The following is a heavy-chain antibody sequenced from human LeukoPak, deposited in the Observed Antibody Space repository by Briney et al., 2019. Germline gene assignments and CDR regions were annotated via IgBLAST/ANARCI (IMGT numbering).Heavy chain of an antibody. D-gene: IGHD6-19*01. CDR2: IKQDGSEK. CDR3: ARARHSSGWDYYYYYMDV. CDR1: GFTFSSYW. Sequence: PGGSLRLSCAASGFTFSSYWMSWVRQAPGKGLEWVANIKQDGSEKYYVDSVKGRFTISRDNAKNSLYLQMNSLRAEDTAVYYCARARHSSGWDYYYYYMDVWGKGTTVTVSS. V-gene: IGHV3-7*01. J-gene: IGHJ6*03.